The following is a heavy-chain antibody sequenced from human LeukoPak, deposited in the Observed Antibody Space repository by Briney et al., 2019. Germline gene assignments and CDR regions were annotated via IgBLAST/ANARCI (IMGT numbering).Heavy chain of an antibody. CDR3: AREVAVAGSDY. J-gene: IGHJ4*02. CDR2: ISSDESSI. Sequence: QPGGSLRLSCAASGFTFSTYWMHWVRQAPGKGLVWVSRISSDESSISYADSVKGRFTISRDNAKNSLYLQMNSLRAEDTAVYYCAREVAVAGSDYWGQGTLVTVSS. V-gene: IGHV3-74*01. D-gene: IGHD6-19*01. CDR1: GFTFSTYW.